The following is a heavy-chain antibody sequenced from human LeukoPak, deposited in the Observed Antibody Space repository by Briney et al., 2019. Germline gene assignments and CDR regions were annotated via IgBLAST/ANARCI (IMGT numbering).Heavy chain of an antibody. D-gene: IGHD3-22*01. CDR1: GYTSTGYY. J-gene: IGHJ4*02. V-gene: IGHV1-2*02. CDR2: INGNSGDK. Sequence: ASVKVSCKASGYTSTGYYMHCVRQAPGQGLEWMGWINGNSGDKKYAQKFQGRVTMTRDTSISTAYMELSRLRSDDTAMYYCAREISGYSDYWGQGTLVTVSS. CDR3: AREISGYSDY.